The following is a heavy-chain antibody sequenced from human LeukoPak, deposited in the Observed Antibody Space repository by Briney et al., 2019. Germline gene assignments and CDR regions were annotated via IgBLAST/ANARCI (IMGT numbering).Heavy chain of an antibody. Sequence: PSETLSLTCTVSSGSISRSYYYWGLMRQPPGKGLEWIGSVYYNGNTFYSPSLKSRVTISVDTSKNHFSLRLISVTAADTAVYYCARHEHKAVAGDTWGQGILVTVSS. D-gene: IGHD6-19*01. CDR2: VYYNGNT. J-gene: IGHJ5*02. CDR3: ARHEHKAVAGDT. CDR1: SGSISRSYYY. V-gene: IGHV4-39*01.